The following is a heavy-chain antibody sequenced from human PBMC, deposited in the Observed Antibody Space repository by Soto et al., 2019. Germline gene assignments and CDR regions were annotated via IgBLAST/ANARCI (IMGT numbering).Heavy chain of an antibody. J-gene: IGHJ6*02. Sequence: PGGSLRLSCAASGFTFSSYGMHWVRQAPGKGLEWVAVIWYDGSNKYYADSVKGRFTISRDNSENTLYLQMNSLRAEDTAVYYCARAANPYYDFWSGYLDTNYGMDVWGQGTTVTVSS. CDR1: GFTFSSYG. CDR2: IWYDGSNK. V-gene: IGHV3-33*01. CDR3: ARAANPYYDFWSGYLDTNYGMDV. D-gene: IGHD3-3*01.